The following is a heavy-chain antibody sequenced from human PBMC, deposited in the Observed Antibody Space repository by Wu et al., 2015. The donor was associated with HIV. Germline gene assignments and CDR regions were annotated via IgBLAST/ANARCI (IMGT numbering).Heavy chain of an antibody. CDR1: GYTFFAYF. CDR3: ARPSGDYGDFYYSYYMDV. D-gene: IGHD4-17*01. CDR2: INPSGGPP. Sequence: QVQMVQSENEVKKPGASVKISCKTSGYTFFAYFIHWVRQAPGQGLEWMAVINPSGGPPTYAQSFQGRVTVTRDMSTSTVYMELSSLRFDDTAMYYCARPSGDYGDFYYSYYMDVWAKGPTVTVSS. V-gene: IGHV1-46*01. J-gene: IGHJ6*03.